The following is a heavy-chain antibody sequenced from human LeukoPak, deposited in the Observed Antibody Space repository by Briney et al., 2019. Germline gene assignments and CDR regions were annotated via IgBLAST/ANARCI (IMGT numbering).Heavy chain of an antibody. Sequence: SETLSLTCTVSGGSISSSSYYWGWIRQPPGKGLEWIGSIYYSGSTYYNPSLKSRVTISVDTSKNQFSLKLSSVTAADTAVYYCATIRQIAAAGLDYWGQGTLVTVSS. D-gene: IGHD6-13*01. CDR1: GGSISSSSYY. V-gene: IGHV4-39*01. CDR2: IYYSGST. CDR3: ATIRQIAAAGLDY. J-gene: IGHJ4*02.